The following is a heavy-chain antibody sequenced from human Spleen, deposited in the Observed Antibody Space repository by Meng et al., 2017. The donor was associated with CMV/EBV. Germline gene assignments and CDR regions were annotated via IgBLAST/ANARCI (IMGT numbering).Heavy chain of an antibody. CDR1: GFTFNSYT. V-gene: IGHV3-21*01. CDR2: IDNSGSYI. D-gene: IGHD3-10*01. Sequence: GGSLRLSCAASGFTFNSYTLHWVRQAPGRGLEWVSSIDNSGSYIYYADSLQGRFTISRDNAKNSLYLQLNGLRADDTAVYYCARGATSGSRPYDHFDYWGQGARVTVSS. J-gene: IGHJ4*02. CDR3: ARGATSGSRPYDHFDY.